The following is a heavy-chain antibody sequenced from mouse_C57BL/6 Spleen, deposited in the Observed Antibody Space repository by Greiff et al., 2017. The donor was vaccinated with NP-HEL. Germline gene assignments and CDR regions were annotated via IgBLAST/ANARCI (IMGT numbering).Heavy chain of an antibody. J-gene: IGHJ3*01. Sequence: QVQLQQPGAELVKPGASVKMSCKASGYTFTSYWITWVKQRPGQGLEWIGDIYPGSGSTNYNEKFKSKATLTVDTSSSTAYMQLSSLTSEDSAVYYCARGWIYDDYGWFAYWGQGTLVTVSA. D-gene: IGHD2-4*01. CDR2: IYPGSGST. CDR3: ARGWIYDDYGWFAY. V-gene: IGHV1-55*01. CDR1: GYTFTSYW.